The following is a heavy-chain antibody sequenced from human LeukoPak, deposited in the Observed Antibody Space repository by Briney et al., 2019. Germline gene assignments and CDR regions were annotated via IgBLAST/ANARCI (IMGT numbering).Heavy chain of an antibody. CDR3: ARGEDYGTNSFDY. V-gene: IGHV3-48*03. CDR1: GFTFSSYE. J-gene: IGHJ4*02. D-gene: IGHD4-17*01. CDR2: ITTSGRTI. Sequence: GGSLRLSCAASGFTFSSYEMNWVRQAPGKGLEWVSYITTSGRTIYYADSVKGRFTIARDNAKNSLYLQMNSLRAEDTAVYYCARGEDYGTNSFDYWGQGTLVTVSS.